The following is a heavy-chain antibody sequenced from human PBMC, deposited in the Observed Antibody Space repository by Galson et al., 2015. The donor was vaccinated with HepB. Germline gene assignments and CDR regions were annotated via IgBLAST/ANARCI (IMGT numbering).Heavy chain of an antibody. J-gene: IGHJ6*03. V-gene: IGHV1-69*01. CDR3: ARPTGAPWDYYYYMDV. D-gene: IGHD1-14*01. CDR2: IIPIFGTA. CDR1: GGTFSSYA. Sequence: SCKASGGTFSSYAISWVRQAPGQGLECMGGIIPIFGTANYAQKFQGRVTITADESTSTAYMELSSLRSEDTAVYYCARPTGAPWDYYYYMDVWGKGTTVTVSS.